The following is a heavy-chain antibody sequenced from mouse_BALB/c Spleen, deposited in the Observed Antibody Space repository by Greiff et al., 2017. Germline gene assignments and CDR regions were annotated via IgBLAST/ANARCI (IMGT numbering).Heavy chain of an antibody. CDR2: ISSGGST. D-gene: IGHD2-1*01. V-gene: IGHV5-6-5*01. J-gene: IGHJ3*01. CDR1: GFTFSSYA. Sequence: DVMLVESGGGLVKPGGSLKLSCAASGFTFSSYAMSWVRQTPEKRLEWVASISSGGSTYYPDSVKGRFTISRDNARNILYLQMSSLRSEDTAMYYCARGEIYYGPPWFAYWGQGTLVTVSA. CDR3: ARGEIYYGPPWFAY.